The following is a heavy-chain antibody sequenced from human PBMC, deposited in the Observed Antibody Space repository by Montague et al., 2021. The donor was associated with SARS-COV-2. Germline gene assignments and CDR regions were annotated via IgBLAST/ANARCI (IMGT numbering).Heavy chain of an antibody. Sequence: SETLSLTCAVYGGSFSGYYWSWIRQPPGKGLEWIGEINHSGSTNYNPPLKRRVTISVDTSKNQFSLKLSSVTAADTAVYYCAGGYDYVGGSYRYLHWFDPWGQGTLVTVSS. CDR2: INHSGST. D-gene: IGHD3-16*02. CDR3: AGGYDYVGGSYRYLHWFDP. J-gene: IGHJ5*02. CDR1: GGSFSGYY. V-gene: IGHV4-34*01.